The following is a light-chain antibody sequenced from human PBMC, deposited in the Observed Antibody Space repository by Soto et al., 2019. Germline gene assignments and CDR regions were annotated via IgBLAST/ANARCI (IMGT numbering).Light chain of an antibody. CDR3: HQYNNWPPT. J-gene: IGKJ2*01. CDR2: GAS. CDR1: QSVSGN. V-gene: IGKV3D-15*01. Sequence: EIVMTQSPATLSVSPGGRATLSCRASQSVSGNLAWYQQKPGQAPSLLIYGASIRATGIPDRFTDSGSGTEFTLTISSLQSEDFAVYYCHQYNNWPPTFGQGTKLEIK.